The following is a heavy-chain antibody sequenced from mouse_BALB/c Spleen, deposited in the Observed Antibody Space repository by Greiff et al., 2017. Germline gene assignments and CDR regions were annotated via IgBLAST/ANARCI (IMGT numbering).Heavy chain of an antibody. CDR2: ISSGGSYT. V-gene: IGHV5-9-4*01. Sequence: DVKLVESGGGLVKPGGSLKLSCAASGFTFSSYAMSWVRQSPEKRLEWVAEISSGGSYTYYPDTVTGRFTISRDNAKNTLYLEMSSLRSEDTAMYYCARERANWDPFAYWGQGTLVTVSA. D-gene: IGHD4-1*01. J-gene: IGHJ3*01. CDR3: ARERANWDPFAY. CDR1: GFTFSSYA.